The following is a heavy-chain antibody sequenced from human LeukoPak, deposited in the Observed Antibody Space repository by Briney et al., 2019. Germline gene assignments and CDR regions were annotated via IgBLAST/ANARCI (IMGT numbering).Heavy chain of an antibody. Sequence: PGGSLRLSCAVSGFTLSSYSMNWVRQAPGKGLEWVSSISSSSSHIYYADSVKGRFTISRDNAKNSLYLQMNSLRAEDTAVYYCANTTLTGALWGQGTLVTVSS. D-gene: IGHD5-24*01. CDR3: ANTTLTGAL. J-gene: IGHJ4*02. CDR1: GFTLSSYS. CDR2: ISSSSSHI. V-gene: IGHV3-21*01.